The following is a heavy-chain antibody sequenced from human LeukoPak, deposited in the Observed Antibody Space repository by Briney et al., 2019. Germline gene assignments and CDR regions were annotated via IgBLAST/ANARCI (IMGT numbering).Heavy chain of an antibody. CDR1: GGTFSSYT. D-gene: IGHD1-26*01. J-gene: IGHJ4*02. CDR3: ARDYWRNSGSYYGVFDY. V-gene: IGHV1-69*05. CDR2: IIPIFGTA. Sequence: ASVKVSCKASGGTFSSYTISWVRQAPGQGLEWMGRIIPIFGTATYAQKFQGRVTITTDESTSTAYMELSSLRSEDTAVYYCARDYWRNSGSYYGVFDYWGQGTLVTVSS.